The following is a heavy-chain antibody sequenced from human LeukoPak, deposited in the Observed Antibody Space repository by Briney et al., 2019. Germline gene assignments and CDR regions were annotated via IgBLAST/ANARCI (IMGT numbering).Heavy chain of an antibody. CDR3: ARDKSPMGGGYDRFDY. D-gene: IGHD5-12*01. CDR1: GYTFTGYY. CDR2: INPNSGGT. Sequence: GASVKVSCTASGYTFTGYYMHWVRQAPGQGLEWMGWINPNSGGTNYAQKFQGWVTMTRDTSISTAYMELSRLRSDDTAVYYCARDKSPMGGGYDRFDYWGQGTLVTVSS. V-gene: IGHV1-2*04. J-gene: IGHJ4*02.